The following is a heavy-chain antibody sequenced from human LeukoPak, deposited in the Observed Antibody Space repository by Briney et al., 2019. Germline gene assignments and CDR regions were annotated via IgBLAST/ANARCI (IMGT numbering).Heavy chain of an antibody. CDR1: GYTFTSYG. V-gene: IGHV1-18*01. Sequence: GASVKLSCKASGYTFTSYGISWVRQAPGQGLEWMGWISAYNGNTNYAQKLQGRVTMTTDTSTSTAYMELRSLRSDDTAVYYCARFYYYDSSGYYYYFDYWGQGTLVTVSS. CDR3: ARFYYYDSSGYYYYFDY. J-gene: IGHJ4*02. D-gene: IGHD3-22*01. CDR2: ISAYNGNT.